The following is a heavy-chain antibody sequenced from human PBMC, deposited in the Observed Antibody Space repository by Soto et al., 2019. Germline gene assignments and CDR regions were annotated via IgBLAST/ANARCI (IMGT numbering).Heavy chain of an antibody. CDR2: IYYSGST. CDR3: ARTPLQQLVTFVGWFDP. D-gene: IGHD6-13*01. CDR1: GGSISSSSYY. J-gene: IGHJ5*02. V-gene: IGHV4-39*01. Sequence: SETLSLTCTVSGGSISSSSYYWGWIRQPPGKGLEWIGSIYYSGSTYYNPSLKSRVTISVDTSKNQFSLKLSSVTAADTAVYYCARTPLQQLVTFVGWFDPWGQGTLVTVSS.